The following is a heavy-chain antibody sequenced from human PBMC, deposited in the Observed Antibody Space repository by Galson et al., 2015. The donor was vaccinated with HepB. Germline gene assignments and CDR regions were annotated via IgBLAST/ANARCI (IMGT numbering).Heavy chain of an antibody. CDR1: GFTFSSYS. J-gene: IGHJ5*02. CDR2: ISSSSSYI. D-gene: IGHD3-10*01. Sequence: SLRLSCAASGFTFSSYSMNWVRQAPGKGLEWVSSISSSSSYIYYADSVKGRFTISRDNSKNTLYLQMNSLRAEDTAVYYCAKEGSISHWFDPWGQGTLVTVSS. V-gene: IGHV3-21*04. CDR3: AKEGSISHWFDP.